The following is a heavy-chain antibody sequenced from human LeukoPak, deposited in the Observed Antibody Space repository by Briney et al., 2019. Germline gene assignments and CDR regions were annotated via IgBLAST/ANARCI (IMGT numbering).Heavy chain of an antibody. Sequence: PSETLSLTCTVSGGSISSSSYYWGWIRQPPGKGLEWIGSIYYSGSTYYNPSLKSRVTISVDTSKNQFSLKLSSVTAADTAVYYCARLVKYQLPTVEYFRHWGQGTLVTVSS. CDR1: GGSISSSSYY. D-gene: IGHD2-2*01. V-gene: IGHV4-39*01. CDR3: ARLVKYQLPTVEYFRH. J-gene: IGHJ1*01. CDR2: IYYSGST.